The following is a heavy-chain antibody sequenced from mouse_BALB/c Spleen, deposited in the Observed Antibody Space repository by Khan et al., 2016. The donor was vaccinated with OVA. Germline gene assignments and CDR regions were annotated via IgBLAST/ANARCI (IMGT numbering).Heavy chain of an antibody. CDR2: ISSGDST. CDR3: ARDYWFAY. J-gene: IGHJ3*01. V-gene: IGHV5-6-5*01. CDR1: GFTFSNYA. Sequence: EVELVESGGGLVKPGGSLKLSCPASGFTFSNYAMSWVRQSPEKRLEWVASISSGDSTYYLDSVKGRFTISRDNARNILYLQMSSLRSEDTAMYYCARDYWFAYWGQGTLVTVSA.